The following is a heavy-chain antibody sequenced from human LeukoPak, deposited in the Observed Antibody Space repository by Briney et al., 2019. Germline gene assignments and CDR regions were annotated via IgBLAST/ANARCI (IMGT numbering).Heavy chain of an antibody. D-gene: IGHD2-15*01. J-gene: IGHJ5*02. V-gene: IGHV3-21*05. CDR3: ARSGCPVGSCYLRYSWLDL. CDR1: GFTFSSYN. CDR2: ISSGSRPV. Sequence: PGGSLRLSCAASGFTFSSYNMHWVRQAPGKGLEWLSYISSGSRPVYYADSVRGRFTISRDNARNSLYLQMDSLRAEDTAVYYCARSGCPVGSCYLRYSWLDLWGRGTLVTVSS.